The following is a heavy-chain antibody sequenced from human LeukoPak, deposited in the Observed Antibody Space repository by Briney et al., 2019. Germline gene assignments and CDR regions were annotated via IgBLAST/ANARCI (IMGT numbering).Heavy chain of an antibody. CDR3: ARDQGGNDY. CDR2: INPNSGAT. D-gene: IGHD4-23*01. Sequence: ASVKVSCKASGYTFASYYMHWVRQAPGQGLEWMGWINPNSGATNYAQKFQGRVTMTRDTSISTAYMELSRLTSDDTAVYYCARDQGGNDYWGQGTLVTVSS. CDR1: GYTFASYY. J-gene: IGHJ4*02. V-gene: IGHV1-2*02.